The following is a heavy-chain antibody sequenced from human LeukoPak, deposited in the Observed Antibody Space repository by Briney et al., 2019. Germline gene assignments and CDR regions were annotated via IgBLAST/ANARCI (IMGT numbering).Heavy chain of an antibody. CDR3: ARDGYYGSGSSLWYYYYGMDV. V-gene: IGHV1-3*01. J-gene: IGHJ6*02. CDR2: INAGNGNT. Sequence: ASVKVSCKASGYTFTSYDINWVRQATGQGLEWMGWINAGNGNTKYSQKFQGRVTITRDTSASTAYMELSSLRSEDTAVYYCARDGYYGSGSSLWYYYYGMDVWGQGTTVTVSS. D-gene: IGHD3-10*01. CDR1: GYTFTSYD.